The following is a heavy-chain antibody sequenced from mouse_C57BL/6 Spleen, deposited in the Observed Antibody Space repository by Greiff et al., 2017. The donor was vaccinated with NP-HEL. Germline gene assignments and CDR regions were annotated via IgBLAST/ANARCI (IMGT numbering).Heavy chain of an antibody. D-gene: IGHD1-1*01. CDR2: INPNYGTT. CDR3: ARSRYGSSYWYFDV. J-gene: IGHJ1*03. V-gene: IGHV1-39*01. Sequence: QLQESGPELVKPGASVKISCKASGYSFTDYNMNWVKQSNGKSLEWIGVINPNYGTTSYNQKFKGKATLTVDQSSSTAYMQLNSLTSEDSAVYYCARSRYGSSYWYFDVWGTGTTVTVSS. CDR1: GYSFTDYN.